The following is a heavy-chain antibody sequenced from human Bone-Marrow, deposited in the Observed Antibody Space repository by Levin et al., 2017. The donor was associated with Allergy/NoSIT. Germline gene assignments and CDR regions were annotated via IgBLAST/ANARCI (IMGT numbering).Heavy chain of an antibody. CDR1: GFTFTTHW. CDR2: IKQDGSEK. CDR3: ARDDNLTGYQRFDAMDV. V-gene: IGHV3-7*01. Sequence: GGSLRLSCAASGFTFTTHWMTWVRQAPGKGLEWVASIKQDGSEKHYLDSLKGRFSISRDNAKNSLYLQMNSLRAEDTALYYCARDDNLTGYQRFDAMDVWGQGTTVTVSS. J-gene: IGHJ6*02. D-gene: IGHD3-9*01.